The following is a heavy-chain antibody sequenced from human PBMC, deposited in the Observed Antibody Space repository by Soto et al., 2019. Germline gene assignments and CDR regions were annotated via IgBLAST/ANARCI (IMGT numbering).Heavy chain of an antibody. CDR2: IKSKTDGGTT. D-gene: IGHD4-17*01. J-gene: IGHJ4*02. CDR1: GLTFSNAW. Sequence: GGSLRLSXAASGLTFSNAWMSWVRQAPGKGLEWVGRIKSKTDGGTTDYAAPVKGRFTISRDDSKNTLYLQMNSLKTEDTAVYYCTTEDQTTVTTFDYWGQGTLVTVSS. CDR3: TTEDQTTVTTFDY. V-gene: IGHV3-15*01.